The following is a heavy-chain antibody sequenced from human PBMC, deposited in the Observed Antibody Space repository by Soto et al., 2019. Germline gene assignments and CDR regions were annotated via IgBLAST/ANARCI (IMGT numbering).Heavy chain of an antibody. CDR2: IYPGDHET. Sequence: GESLKISCKGSGYSFTSYWIGWVRQLPGKGLEWMGIIYPGDHETRYSPSFHGKVTISADRSINTAYLQWNSLEASDTAFYFCARSPRSSPYFDYWGQGALVTVSS. CDR1: GYSFTSYW. V-gene: IGHV5-51*01. J-gene: IGHJ4*02. D-gene: IGHD6-13*01. CDR3: ARSPRSSPYFDY.